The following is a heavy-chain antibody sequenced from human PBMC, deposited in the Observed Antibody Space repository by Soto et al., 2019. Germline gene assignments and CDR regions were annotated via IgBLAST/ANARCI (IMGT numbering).Heavy chain of an antibody. CDR2: IYGNSKRI. V-gene: IGHV3-9*01. J-gene: IGHJ4*02. Sequence: DVQLVESGGGLVQPGTSLRLSCVASGSTFDAYAMHWIRQAPGKGPEWVSGIYGNSKRIDYAASVKGRFPTSRDNAKSSLYLQMNDLRREDTALYYCIKESSPGGLDYWGQGTLVTVSS. CDR1: GSTFDAYA. CDR3: IKESSPGGLDY. D-gene: IGHD3-16*01.